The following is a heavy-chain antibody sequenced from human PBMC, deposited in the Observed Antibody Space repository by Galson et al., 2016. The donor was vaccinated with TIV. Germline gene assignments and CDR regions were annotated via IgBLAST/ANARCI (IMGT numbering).Heavy chain of an antibody. V-gene: IGHV1-69*13. D-gene: IGHD3-22*01. CDR2: IVPMFGTT. Sequence: SVKVSCKASGVTFSYFAFSWVRQAPGQGLEWMGGIVPMFGTTNYAQKFRGRVTISADESTTTAYLALSSLRSEDTAVYYCARGRGIYDSSGYFLFDHWGQGTLVTVSS. CDR1: GVTFSYFA. CDR3: ARGRGIYDSSGYFLFDH. J-gene: IGHJ5*02.